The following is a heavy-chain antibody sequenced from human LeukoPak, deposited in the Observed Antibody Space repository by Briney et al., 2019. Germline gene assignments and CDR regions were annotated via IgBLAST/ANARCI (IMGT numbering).Heavy chain of an antibody. CDR3: ARGFDILTGFRAENTNWFDP. CDR1: GGSISSGGYY. Sequence: SETLSLTCTVSGGSISSGGYYWSWIRQHPGKGLEWIGYIYYCGSTYYNPSLKSRVTISVDTSKNQFSLKLSSVTAADTAVYYCARGFDILTGFRAENTNWFDPWGQGTLVTVSS. D-gene: IGHD3-9*01. J-gene: IGHJ5*02. V-gene: IGHV4-31*03. CDR2: IYYCGST.